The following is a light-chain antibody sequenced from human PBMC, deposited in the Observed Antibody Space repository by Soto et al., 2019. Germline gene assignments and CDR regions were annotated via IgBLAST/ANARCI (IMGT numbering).Light chain of an antibody. CDR2: KAS. CDR1: QSISSW. J-gene: IGKJ1*01. Sequence: DIQMTQSPSTLSASVGDRVTITCRASQSISSWLAWYQQKPGKAPKLLIYKASSLESGVPSRFSGSESGTEFTLTISSLQPDDFATYYCQQYNSSSRTFGQGTKVEVK. V-gene: IGKV1-5*03. CDR3: QQYNSSSRT.